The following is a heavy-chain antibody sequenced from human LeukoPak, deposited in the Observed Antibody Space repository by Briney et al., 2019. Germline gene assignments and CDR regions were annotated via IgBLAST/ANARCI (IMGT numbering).Heavy chain of an antibody. CDR1: GGSISSGGYS. CDR3: ARVRWEGYCSGGSCYFGNYFDY. V-gene: IGHV4-30-2*01. J-gene: IGHJ4*02. D-gene: IGHD2-15*01. CDR2: IYHSGST. Sequence: PSETLSLTCAVSGGSISSGGYSWSWIRQPPGKGLEWIGYIYHSGSTYYNPSLKSRVTISVDRSKNQFSLKLSSVTAADTAVYYCARVRWEGYCSGGSCYFGNYFDYWGQGTLVTVSS.